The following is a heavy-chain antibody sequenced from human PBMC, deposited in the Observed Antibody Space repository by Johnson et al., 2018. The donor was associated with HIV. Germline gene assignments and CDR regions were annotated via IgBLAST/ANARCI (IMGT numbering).Heavy chain of an antibody. CDR1: GFIFNDYV. J-gene: IGHJ3*02. Sequence: EVQLVESGGGMVRPGGSLRLSCAASGFIFNDYVMNWVRQAPGKGLEWVSGVHWNGGSTGYADSVKGRFTISRDNAKNSLYLQMKSLRAEDTALYYCASHRSIAADDAFDIWGQGTMVTVSS. CDR2: VHWNGGST. D-gene: IGHD6-13*01. V-gene: IGHV3-20*04. CDR3: ASHRSIAADDAFDI.